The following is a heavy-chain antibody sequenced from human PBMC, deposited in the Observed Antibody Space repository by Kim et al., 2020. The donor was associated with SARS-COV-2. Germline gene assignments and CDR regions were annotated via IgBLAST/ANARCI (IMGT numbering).Heavy chain of an antibody. D-gene: IGHD2-2*01. CDR2: T. CDR3: ARGGVVPAAYD. J-gene: IGHJ4*02. Sequence: TTYAQKRQGRVTMTTDTSTSTAYMELRSLRSDDTAVYYCARGGVVPAAYDWGQGTLVTVSS. V-gene: IGHV1-18*01.